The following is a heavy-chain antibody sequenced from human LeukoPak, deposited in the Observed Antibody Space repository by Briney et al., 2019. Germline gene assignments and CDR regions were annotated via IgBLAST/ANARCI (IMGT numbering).Heavy chain of an antibody. Sequence: GASVKVSCKASGYTFTGHYMHWVRQAPGQGLEWMGWINPNSGAINYAQRFQGRVTMTRDTSISTVYMELSSLRSDDTAVYYCARASSSSWYSYWGQGTLVTVSS. J-gene: IGHJ4*02. CDR2: INPNSGAI. V-gene: IGHV1-2*02. D-gene: IGHD6-13*01. CDR1: GYTFTGHY. CDR3: ARASSSSWYSY.